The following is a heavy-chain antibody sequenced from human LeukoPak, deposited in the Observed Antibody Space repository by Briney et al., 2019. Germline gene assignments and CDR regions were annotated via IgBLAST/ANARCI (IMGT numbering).Heavy chain of an antibody. CDR1: GFSFSSYA. CDR2: ILTNGITT. V-gene: IGHV3-64*02. CDR3: ARPAGGVVGALDY. Sequence: HPGGSLRLSCAASGFSFSSYAMHWVRQAPGKGLEYVSAILTNGITTYYADSVKGRFTISRDNSKNTLYLQMGSLRADDMAVYYCARPAGGVVGALDYWGQGILITASS. J-gene: IGHJ4*02. D-gene: IGHD2-15*01.